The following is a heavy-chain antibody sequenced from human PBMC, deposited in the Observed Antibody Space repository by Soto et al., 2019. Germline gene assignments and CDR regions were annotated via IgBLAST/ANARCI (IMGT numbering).Heavy chain of an antibody. CDR1: GFTFDSYA. CDR3: AKNRVLQYYFDY. D-gene: IGHD2-8*01. CDR2: ISGSGDYT. V-gene: IGHV3-23*01. J-gene: IGHJ4*02. Sequence: EVQLLESGGGLVRPGGSLRLSCAASGFTFDSYAMNWVRQAPGKGLEWVSTISGSGDYTYYTDSVKGRFTISRDNSKNMMNLQMNSLISEDTPIYYCAKNRVLQYYFDYWGQGTLVTVSS.